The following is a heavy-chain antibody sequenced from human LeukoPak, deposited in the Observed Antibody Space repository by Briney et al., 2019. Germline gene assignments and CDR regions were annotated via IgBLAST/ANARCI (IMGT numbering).Heavy chain of an antibody. J-gene: IGHJ5*02. Sequence: ASVKVSCKASGYTFTSYGISWVRQAPGQGLEWMGWISAYNGNTNYAQKLQGRVTITTDESTSTAYMELSSLRSEDTAVYYCARGWWDWNDAGDWFDPWGQGTLVTVSS. CDR1: GYTFTSYG. CDR2: ISAYNGNT. V-gene: IGHV1-18*01. CDR3: ARGWWDWNDAGDWFDP. D-gene: IGHD1-1*01.